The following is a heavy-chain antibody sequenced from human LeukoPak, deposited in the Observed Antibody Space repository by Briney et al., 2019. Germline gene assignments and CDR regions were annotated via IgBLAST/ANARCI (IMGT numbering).Heavy chain of an antibody. CDR3: ARDVPIGGATRWFDP. J-gene: IGHJ5*02. D-gene: IGHD1-26*01. CDR2: IYHSGST. V-gene: IGHV4-4*02. CDR1: GGSISSSNW. Sequence: SGTLSLTCAVSGGSISSSNWWSWVRQPPGKGLEWIGEIYHSGSTNYNPSLKSRVTISVDKSKNQFSLKLSSVTAADAAVYTGARDVPIGGATRWFDPWGQGTLVTVSS.